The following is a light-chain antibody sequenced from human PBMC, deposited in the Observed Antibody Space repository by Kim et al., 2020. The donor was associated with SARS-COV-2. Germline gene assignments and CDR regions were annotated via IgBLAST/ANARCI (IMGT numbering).Light chain of an antibody. CDR3: CSYAVFSTCV. Sequence: GQSITISCTGTRSDVGSYNLLSWYKQHPSKAPTLMIYYINKRPSGVSNRFSGSKSGNTASLTISGLQAEDEADYHCCSYAVFSTCVFGGGTQLTV. V-gene: IGLV2-23*02. CDR2: YIN. CDR1: RSDVGSYNL. J-gene: IGLJ2*01.